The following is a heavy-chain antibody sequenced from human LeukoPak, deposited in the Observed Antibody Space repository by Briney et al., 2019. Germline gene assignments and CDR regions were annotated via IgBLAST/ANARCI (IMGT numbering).Heavy chain of an antibody. Sequence: TLSLTCTVSGDSINSGNSYWAWIRQHPEKGLEWIGYISYSASTYYNPSLKSRLTMSVDTSKNQFSLKLNSVTAADTAVYYCARVPVGNYYYTTGYFDLWGRGTLVTVFS. J-gene: IGHJ2*01. CDR3: ARVPVGNYYYTTGYFDL. CDR1: GDSINSGNSY. D-gene: IGHD3-22*01. CDR2: ISYSAST. V-gene: IGHV4-31*03.